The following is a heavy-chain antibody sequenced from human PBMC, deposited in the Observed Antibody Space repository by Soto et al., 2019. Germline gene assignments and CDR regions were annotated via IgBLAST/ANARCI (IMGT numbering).Heavy chain of an antibody. V-gene: IGHV2-5*02. D-gene: IGHD2-15*01. Sequence: QITLKESGPTLVKPTQTLTLTCTFSEFSLSTSGVGVGWIRQSPGKALEWLALIYWDDDKRYSPSLKSRLTITKDTSKNQVVLTMTNMDPVDTATYYCAHRPSHSSPNAFDIWGQGTMVTVSS. CDR2: IYWDDDK. J-gene: IGHJ3*02. CDR1: EFSLSTSGVG. CDR3: AHRPSHSSPNAFDI.